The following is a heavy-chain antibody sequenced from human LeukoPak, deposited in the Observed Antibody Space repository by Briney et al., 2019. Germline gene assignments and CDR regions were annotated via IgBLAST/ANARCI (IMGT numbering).Heavy chain of an antibody. J-gene: IGHJ4*02. V-gene: IGHV3-7*01. CDR3: ARDFGYYYGSGSSFDY. CDR2: ISPNGGEK. Sequence: GGSLRLSCAASRFSFNTHWMSWLRQAPGKGLEWVASISPNGGEKYSLDSVKGRFTVSRDNAKNSLYLQMNSLRADDTAVYYCARDFGYYYGSGSSFDYWGQGTLVTVSS. D-gene: IGHD3-10*01. CDR1: RFSFNTHW.